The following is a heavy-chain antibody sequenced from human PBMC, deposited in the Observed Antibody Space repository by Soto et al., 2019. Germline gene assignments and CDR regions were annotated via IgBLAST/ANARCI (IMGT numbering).Heavy chain of an antibody. CDR3: ARQEPTVTIVRERYGMDV. Sequence: PGESLKISCKGSGYSFTSYWISGVRQMPGKGLEWMGRIDPSDSYTNYSPSFQGHVTISADKSISTAYLQWSSLKASDTAMYYCARQEPTVTIVRERYGMDVWGQGTTVTVSS. CDR1: GYSFTSYW. D-gene: IGHD4-4*01. J-gene: IGHJ6*02. V-gene: IGHV5-10-1*01. CDR2: IDPSDSYT.